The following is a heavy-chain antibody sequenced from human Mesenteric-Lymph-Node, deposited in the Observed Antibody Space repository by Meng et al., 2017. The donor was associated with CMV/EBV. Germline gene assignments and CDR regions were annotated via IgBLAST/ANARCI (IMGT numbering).Heavy chain of an antibody. Sequence: GESLKISCAASGFTFSSYAMHWVRQAPGKGLEWVAVISYDGSNKYYADSVKGRFTISRDNAKYSLYMPVSSLRAEDTAVYYCARDLPHNWLDPWGQGTLVTVSS. J-gene: IGHJ5*02. CDR1: GFTFSSYA. CDR2: ISYDGSNK. V-gene: IGHV3-30*04. CDR3: ARDLPHNWLDP.